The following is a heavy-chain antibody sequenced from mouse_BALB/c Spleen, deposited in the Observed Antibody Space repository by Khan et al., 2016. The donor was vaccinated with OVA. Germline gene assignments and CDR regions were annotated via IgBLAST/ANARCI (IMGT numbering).Heavy chain of an antibody. CDR1: GNTFTTYT. Sequence: QMQLEESGAELARPGASVKMSCKASGNTFTTYTMHWVKQRPGQGLEWIGYINPSSVYSHYNQKFKDKATLTADKSSSTAYMQLSSLTSEDSAVYYCTRKELGGYFDYWGQGTTLTVSS. CDR2: INPSSVYS. V-gene: IGHV1-4*01. CDR3: TRKELGGYFDY. D-gene: IGHD1-1*02. J-gene: IGHJ2*01.